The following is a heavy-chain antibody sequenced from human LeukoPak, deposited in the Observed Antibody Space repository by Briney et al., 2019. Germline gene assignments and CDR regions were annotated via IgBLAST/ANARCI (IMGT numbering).Heavy chain of an antibody. J-gene: IGHJ5*02. CDR1: GFTFRNYW. V-gene: IGHV3-7*05. CDR2: IHKDGSEK. Sequence: PGGSLTLSCLASGFTFRNYWMTWVRQAPGKGLEWLANIHKDGSEKYFVASVRGRFTISRDNAKDSLYLQMSSLRAEDTAVYYCVRGSSGTVVRGVAWAWFDPWGQGTLVTVSS. CDR3: VRGSSGTVVRGVAWAWFDP. D-gene: IGHD3-10*01.